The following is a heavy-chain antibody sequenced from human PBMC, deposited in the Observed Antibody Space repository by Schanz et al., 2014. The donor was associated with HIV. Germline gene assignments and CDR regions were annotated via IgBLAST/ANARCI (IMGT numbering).Heavy chain of an antibody. CDR2: INSDGSSD. D-gene: IGHD5-12*01. J-gene: IGHJ6*02. Sequence: EEQLVESGGDLVQPGGSLKLSCAASGFTFSTYWMHWVRQASGKGLVWVSRINSDGSSDTYADSVKGRFTISRDNAKNTLYLQINSLRAEDTAVYYCARGGYAARPSYYYDMDIWGQGTTVTVSS. CDR3: ARGGYAARPSYYYDMDI. CDR1: GFTFSTYW. V-gene: IGHV3-74*01.